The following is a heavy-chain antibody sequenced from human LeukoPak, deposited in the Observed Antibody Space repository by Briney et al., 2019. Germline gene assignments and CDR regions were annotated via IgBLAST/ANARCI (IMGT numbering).Heavy chain of an antibody. CDR3: ARDPYSGSYGAYYYYYMDV. CDR1: GGSISTYY. J-gene: IGHJ6*03. Sequence: ETLSLTCSVSGGSISTYYWSWIRQPPGKGLQWVSVIYAGGSTFYADSVKGRFTLSRDDSKDTLYLQMKSLRAEDTAVYYCARDPYSGSYGAYYYYYMDVWGKGTTVTISS. CDR2: IYAGGST. D-gene: IGHD1-26*01. V-gene: IGHV3-66*01.